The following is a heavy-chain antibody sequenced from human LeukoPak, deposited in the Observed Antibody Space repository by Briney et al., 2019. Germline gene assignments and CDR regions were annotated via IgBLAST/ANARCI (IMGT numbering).Heavy chain of an antibody. Sequence: PGGSLRLSCTASGSTFSSYSMNWVRQAPGKGLEWVSSISSRSNYIYYADSLKGRFTISRDNAKNSLYLQMNSLRAEDTAVYYCARGQVLVGAGFDYWGQGTLLTVSS. CDR2: ISSRSNYI. V-gene: IGHV3-21*01. D-gene: IGHD1-26*01. J-gene: IGHJ4*02. CDR1: GSTFSSYS. CDR3: ARGQVLVGAGFDY.